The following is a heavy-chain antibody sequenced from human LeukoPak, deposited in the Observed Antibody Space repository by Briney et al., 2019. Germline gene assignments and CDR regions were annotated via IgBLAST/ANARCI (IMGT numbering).Heavy chain of an antibody. D-gene: IGHD3-3*01. V-gene: IGHV4-59*11. CDR1: ACSISSHF. CDR3: ARVPLPNYDFWSGFTAFDV. J-gene: IGHJ3*01. CDR2: MSYSGIT. Sequence: PSETLSLTCTGSACSISSHFWSWIRQPPGKGLEWVGHMSYSGITNYNPSLKSRVTISVDTSKNQFSLKLTSVTAADTAVYYCARVPLPNYDFWSGFTAFDVWGQGTMVTVSS.